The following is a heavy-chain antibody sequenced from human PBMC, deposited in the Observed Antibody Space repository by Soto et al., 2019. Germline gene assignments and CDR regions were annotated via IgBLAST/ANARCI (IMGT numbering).Heavy chain of an antibody. D-gene: IGHD6-6*01. J-gene: IGHJ5*02. Sequence: SPTLSLTCAISGDSVSSNSAAWNWIRQSPSRGLEWLGRTYYRSKWYNDYAVSVKSRITINPDTSKNQFSLQLNSVTPEDTAVYYCARAPYRAARPSDWFDPWGQGTLVTVSS. CDR3: ARAPYRAARPSDWFDP. V-gene: IGHV6-1*01. CDR1: GDSVSSNSAA. CDR2: TYYRSKWYN.